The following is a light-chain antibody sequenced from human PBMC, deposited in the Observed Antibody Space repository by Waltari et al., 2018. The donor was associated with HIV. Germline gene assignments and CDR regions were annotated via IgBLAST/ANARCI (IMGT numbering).Light chain of an antibody. V-gene: IGLV3-19*01. CDR3: NSRDSTTKRPI. CDR1: SLRNFY. J-gene: IGLJ2*01. Sequence: SSELTQDPAASVALGQTVRITCQGDSLRNFYASWYQQKPGQAPVLVLYGKNNRPSGIPDRISGSSSGSTASLTITGTQAEDEADYYCNSRDSTTKRPIFGGGTKLTVL. CDR2: GKN.